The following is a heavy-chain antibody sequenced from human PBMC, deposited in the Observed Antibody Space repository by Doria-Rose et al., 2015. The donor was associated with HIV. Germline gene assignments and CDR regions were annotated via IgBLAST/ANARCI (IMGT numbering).Heavy chain of an antibody. V-gene: IGHV1-69*15. CDR1: GGTSGSYG. CDR3: ARGELSGYSYGHLDY. D-gene: IGHD5-18*01. Sequence: QVQLVQSGAEVKKPGSSVKVSCEASGGTSGSYGLSWVRQAPGQGLEWSGRISPIFGTANYAQKFQGRVTITADVSTDTAYMELSNLRSEDTAVYYCARGELSGYSYGHLDYWGQGTLDTVSS. CDR2: ISPIFGTA. J-gene: IGHJ4*02.